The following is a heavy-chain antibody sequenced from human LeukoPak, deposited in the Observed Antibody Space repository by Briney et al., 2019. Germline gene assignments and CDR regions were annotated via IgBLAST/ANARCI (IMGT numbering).Heavy chain of an antibody. CDR3: ARAPGEGWFDP. V-gene: IGHV3-7*01. Sequence: AGGSLRLSCAASGFTFSSYWMSWVRQAPGKGLEWVASIKQDGSEKYYVDSVKGRFTISGDNAKNSLYLQMNSLRAEDTALYYCARAPGEGWFDPWGQGTLVTVSS. D-gene: IGHD4-17*01. CDR1: GFTFSSYW. CDR2: IKQDGSEK. J-gene: IGHJ5*02.